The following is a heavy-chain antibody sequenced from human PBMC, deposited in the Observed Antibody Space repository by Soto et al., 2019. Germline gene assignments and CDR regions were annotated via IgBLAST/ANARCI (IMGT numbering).Heavy chain of an antibody. V-gene: IGHV3-23*01. D-gene: IGHD3-16*01. J-gene: IGHJ4*02. Sequence: EVQLLESGGGLVQPGGSLRLSCAASGFTFSDYGMNWIRQAPGKGLEWVSTISGSGDSAYYADSVKGRFTISRDNSKNTLYLQMDSLIAEDTAVYYCATKITFGGVSDYWGQGTLVTVSS. CDR1: GFTFSDYG. CDR3: ATKITFGGVSDY. CDR2: ISGSGDSA.